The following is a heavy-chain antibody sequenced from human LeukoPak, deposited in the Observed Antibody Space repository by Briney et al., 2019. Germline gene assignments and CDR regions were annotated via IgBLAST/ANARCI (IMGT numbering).Heavy chain of an antibody. V-gene: IGHV3-7*01. D-gene: IGHD3-3*01. Sequence: GGSLRLSCAASGFTFSTYWMSWVRQAPGKGLEWVANVKYDGSEKYYVDSVNGRFTISRDNAKNSLYLQMNSLRAEDTAVYYCARAPREWLLGYYFDYWGQGTLVTVSS. J-gene: IGHJ4*02. CDR3: ARAPREWLLGYYFDY. CDR1: GFTFSTYW. CDR2: VKYDGSEK.